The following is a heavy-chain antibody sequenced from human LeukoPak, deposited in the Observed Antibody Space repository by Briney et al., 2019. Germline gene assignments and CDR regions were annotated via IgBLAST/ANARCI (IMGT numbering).Heavy chain of an antibody. J-gene: IGHJ4*02. CDR3: AREGDQWLLQYYFDY. CDR1: GYSISSGYY. Sequence: SETLSLTCAVSGYSISSGYYWGWIRQPPGKGLQWIGSIYHSGSTYCNPSLKSRVTISVDRSKNQFSLKLSSVTAADTAVYYCAREGDQWLLQYYFDYWGQGTLVTVSS. CDR2: IYHSGST. V-gene: IGHV4-38-2*02. D-gene: IGHD6-19*01.